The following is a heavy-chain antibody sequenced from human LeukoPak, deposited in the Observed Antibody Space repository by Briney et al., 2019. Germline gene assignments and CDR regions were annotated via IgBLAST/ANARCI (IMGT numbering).Heavy chain of an antibody. V-gene: IGHV3-73*01. J-gene: IGHJ4*02. CDR1: GFTFSGSA. CDR3: TRASSSSWYDY. Sequence: SGGSLRLSCAASGFTFSGSAMHWVRQASGKGLEWVGRIRSKANSYATAYAASVKGRFTISRDDSKNTAYLQMNSLKTEDTALYYCTRASSSSWYDYWGQGTLVTVSS. CDR2: IRSKANSYAT. D-gene: IGHD6-13*01.